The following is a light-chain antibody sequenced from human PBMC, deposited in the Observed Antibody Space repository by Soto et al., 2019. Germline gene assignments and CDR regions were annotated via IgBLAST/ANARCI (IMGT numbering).Light chain of an antibody. CDR2: DAA. V-gene: IGKV1-9*01. Sequence: IQLTQSPSSLSASVGDRVTITCRASPAISSFLAWYQQKPGTAPKLLIYDAATLQSGVPSRFSGSRSGTEYTLTIGSLQPEDFATYYCQHLNGSPGTCGQGTKVEI. CDR1: PAISSF. CDR3: QHLNGSPGT. J-gene: IGKJ1*01.